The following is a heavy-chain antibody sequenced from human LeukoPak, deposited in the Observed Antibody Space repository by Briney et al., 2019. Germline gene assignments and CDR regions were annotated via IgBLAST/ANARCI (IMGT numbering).Heavy chain of an antibody. CDR2: ISAYNGDT. V-gene: IGHV1-18*01. Sequence: ASVKVSCKASGYTFTSYGISWVRQAPGQGLEWMGWISAYNGDTKYAQKLQGRVTMTTDTSTSTAYMELRSLRSDDTAVYYCARDLYYDILTGYYRGGPFDPWGQGTLVTVSS. CDR1: GYTFTSYG. CDR3: ARDLYYDILTGYYRGGPFDP. D-gene: IGHD3-9*01. J-gene: IGHJ5*02.